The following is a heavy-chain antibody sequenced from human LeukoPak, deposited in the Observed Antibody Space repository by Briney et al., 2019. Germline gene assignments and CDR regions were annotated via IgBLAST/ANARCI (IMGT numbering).Heavy chain of an antibody. CDR3: ARLAGATGGRDY. V-gene: IGHV3-30*04. J-gene: IGHJ4*02. CDR2: ISYDGSNE. D-gene: IGHD1-26*01. Sequence: GGSLRLSCAASGFTFSSYVMHWVRQAPGKGLEWVAIISYDGSNEYYADSVKGRFTISRDNSKNTLYLQMNSLRAEDTAVYYCARLAGATGGRDYWGQGTLVTVSS. CDR1: GFTFSSYV.